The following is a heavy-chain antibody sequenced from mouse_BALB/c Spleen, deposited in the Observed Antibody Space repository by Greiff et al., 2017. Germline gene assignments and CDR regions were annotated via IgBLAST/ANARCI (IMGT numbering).Heavy chain of an antibody. Sequence: EVKLMESGGGLVQPGGSLKLSCAASGFDFTSYWMSWVRQAPGKGLEWIGQINPDSSTINYTPSLKDKFIITRDNAKNTLYLQMSKVRSEDTALYYCARKRRGEWYFDVWGAGTTVTVSS. CDR3: ARKRRGEWYFDV. CDR2: INPDSSTI. D-gene: IGHD2-12*01. CDR1: GFDFTSYW. J-gene: IGHJ1*01. V-gene: IGHV4-1*02.